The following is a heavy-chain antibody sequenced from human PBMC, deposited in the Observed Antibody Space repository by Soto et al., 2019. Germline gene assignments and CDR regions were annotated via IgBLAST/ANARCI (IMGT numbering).Heavy chain of an antibody. D-gene: IGHD2-2*01. CDR2: IYYSGST. J-gene: IGHJ6*02. CDR1: GGSISSYY. V-gene: IGHV4-59*01. Sequence: PSETLSLTCTVSGGSISSYYWSWIRQPPGKGLEWIGYIYYSGSTNYNPSLKSRVTISVDTSKNQFSLKLSSVTAADTAVYYCARESVCSSTSCRRRYSMDVWGQGTTVTVSS. CDR3: ARESVCSSTSCRRRYSMDV.